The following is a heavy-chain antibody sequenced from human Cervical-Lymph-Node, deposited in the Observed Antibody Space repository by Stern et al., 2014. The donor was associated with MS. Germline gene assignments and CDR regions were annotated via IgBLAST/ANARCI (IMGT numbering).Heavy chain of an antibody. V-gene: IGHV3-74*01. CDR1: GFTFSRKW. CDR2: IKSDGSST. CDR3: ARENWYLDL. Sequence: EVQLVESGGGLVQPGGSLRLSCAASGFTFSRKWMHWVRQAPGKGLVWVSRIKSDGSSTNYDDSVKGRFTISRDNAKNTLYLQMNSLRAEDTAVYYCARENWYLDLWGRGTQVTVSS. J-gene: IGHJ2*01.